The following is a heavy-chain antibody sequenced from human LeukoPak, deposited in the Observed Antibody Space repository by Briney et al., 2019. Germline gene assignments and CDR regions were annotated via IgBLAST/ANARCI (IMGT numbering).Heavy chain of an antibody. V-gene: IGHV1-8*01. CDR1: GYTFTSYD. Sequence: ASVKVSCKASGYTFTSYDINWVRQATGQGLEWMGWMNPNSGNTGYAQKFQGRVTMTRNTSISTAYMELSSLRSEDTAVYYCARMAPFYGSGSYYSYNWFDPWGRGTLVTVSS. D-gene: IGHD3-10*01. J-gene: IGHJ5*02. CDR2: MNPNSGNT. CDR3: ARMAPFYGSGSYYSYNWFDP.